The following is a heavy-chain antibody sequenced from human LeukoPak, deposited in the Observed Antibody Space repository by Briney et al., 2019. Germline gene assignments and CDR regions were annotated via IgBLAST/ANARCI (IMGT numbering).Heavy chain of an antibody. D-gene: IGHD3-10*01. CDR2: IYYSGST. CDR1: GGSISSYY. V-gene: IGHV4-59*01. Sequence: SETLSLTCTVSGGSISSYYWSWIRQPPGKGLEWIGYIYYSGSTNYNPSLKSRVTISVDTSKNQFSLKLSSVTAADTAVYYCARAYYYGSGSWSPYYYYYYMDVWGKGTTVTISS. CDR3: ARAYYYGSGSWSPYYYYYYMDV. J-gene: IGHJ6*03.